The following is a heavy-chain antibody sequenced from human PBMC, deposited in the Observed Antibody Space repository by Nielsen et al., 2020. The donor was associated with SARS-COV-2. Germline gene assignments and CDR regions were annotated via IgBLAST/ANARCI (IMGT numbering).Heavy chain of an antibody. Sequence: ASVKVSCKASGYTFTAYYIHWVRQAPGQGLEWMGLINPSGVTTNYAQHLQGRVTMTRDTSTAAVYMELTSLTSDDTAMYYCARNGFDVWGQGTMVTVSS. J-gene: IGHJ3*01. CDR2: INPSGVTT. V-gene: IGHV1-46*04. CDR3: ARNGFDV. CDR1: GYTFTAYY. D-gene: IGHD1-1*01.